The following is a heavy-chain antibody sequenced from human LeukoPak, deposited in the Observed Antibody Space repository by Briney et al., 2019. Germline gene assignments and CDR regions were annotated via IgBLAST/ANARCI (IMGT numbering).Heavy chain of an antibody. V-gene: IGHV3-48*03. CDR1: GFTFSRYE. D-gene: IGHD6-19*01. Sequence: GGSLRLSCAASGFTFSRYEMNWVRQAPGKGLGWVSYISSTGSTIYYADSVKGRFTISRDNAKNSLYLQMNSLRAEDTAVYYCARISAVAGTGTLDYWGQGTLVTVSS. CDR2: ISSTGSTI. CDR3: ARISAVAGTGTLDY. J-gene: IGHJ4*02.